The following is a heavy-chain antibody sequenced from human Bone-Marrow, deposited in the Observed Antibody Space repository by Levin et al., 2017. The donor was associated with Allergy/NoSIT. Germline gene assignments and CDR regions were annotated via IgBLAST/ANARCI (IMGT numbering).Heavy chain of an antibody. CDR1: GYTFSTYA. J-gene: IGHJ4*02. V-gene: IGHV7-4-1*02. D-gene: IGHD2/OR15-2a*01. Sequence: PGASVKVSCKASGYTFSTYAINWVRKAPGQGPEWMGWINTNTGDPDYAQDFTGRFVFSLDTSVSTAYLQISSLETDDTAVYYCARWGSHLLHPNWGQGTLVTVSS. CDR2: INTNTGDP. CDR3: ARWGSHLLHPN.